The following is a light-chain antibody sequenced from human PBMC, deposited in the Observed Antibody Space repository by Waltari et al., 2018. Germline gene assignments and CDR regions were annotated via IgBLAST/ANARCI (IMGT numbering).Light chain of an antibody. CDR3: QQYYSTPT. V-gene: IGKV4-1*01. CDR2: WAS. Sequence: DIVMTQSPDSLAVSLGERATINCKSSQSVLYSSNNKNYLAWYQQTPGQPPKLLIYWASTLESGVPDRFSGSGSGTDFTLTISSLQAEDVAVYYCQQYYSTPTFGQGTRLEIK. CDR1: QSVLYSSNNKNY. J-gene: IGKJ5*01.